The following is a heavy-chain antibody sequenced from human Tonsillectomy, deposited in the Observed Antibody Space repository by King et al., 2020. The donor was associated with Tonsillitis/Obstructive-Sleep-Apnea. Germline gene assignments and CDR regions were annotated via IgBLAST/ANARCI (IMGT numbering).Heavy chain of an antibody. Sequence: QLVESGGGLVKPGGSLRLSCAASGFPFSSYSMNWVRQAPGKGLEWVSSISSSSSYIYYADSVKGRFTISRDNAKNSLYLQMNSLRAEDTAVYYCARGGDIVVVPAAPNYYYYMDVWGKGTTVTVSS. J-gene: IGHJ6*03. CDR3: ARGGDIVVVPAAPNYYYYMDV. CDR2: ISSSSSYI. V-gene: IGHV3-21*01. D-gene: IGHD2-2*01. CDR1: GFPFSSYS.